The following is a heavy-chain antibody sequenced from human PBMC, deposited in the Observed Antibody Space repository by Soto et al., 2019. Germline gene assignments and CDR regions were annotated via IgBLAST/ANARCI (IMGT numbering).Heavy chain of an antibody. V-gene: IGHV1-46*02. CDR1: GYTFQNYH. CDR2: IHPSGDTK. CDR3: ARDLWGSWTVDY. J-gene: IGHJ4*02. D-gene: IGHD3-16*01. Sequence: QVQLVLFGPEVKEPGASVKVSCKASGYTFQNYHMHWVRQAPGQGLEWMGIIHPSGDTKTYAQRFQGRLAMTRDTSTSTAYMELSSLTSEDTAVYFCARDLWGSWTVDYWGQGTLVTVSS.